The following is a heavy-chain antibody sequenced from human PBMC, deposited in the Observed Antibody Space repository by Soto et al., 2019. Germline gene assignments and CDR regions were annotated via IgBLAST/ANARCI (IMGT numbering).Heavy chain of an antibody. V-gene: IGHV3-48*01. CDR1: GFTFSTYT. CDR2: LNSGTG. Sequence: EVQLVESGGGLVQPGGSLRLSCAASGFTFSTYTMNWVRQAPGKGLEWISYLNSGTGYYADSVKGRFTISRDNAKNSLYQQINSLIAEDTAVYYCVRDHLWAFDNWGQGTMVTVSS. J-gene: IGHJ3*02. CDR3: VRDHLWAFDN. D-gene: IGHD3-3*02.